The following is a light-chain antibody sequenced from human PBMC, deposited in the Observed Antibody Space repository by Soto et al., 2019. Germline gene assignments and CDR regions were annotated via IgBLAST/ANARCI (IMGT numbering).Light chain of an antibody. CDR1: QSISKS. CDR3: QQYNSFPYT. CDR2: QAS. Sequence: DIQMTQSPSNLSASVGGRLTITCRASQSISKSLAWYQLKPGKAPELLIFQASSLQSKVPSRFSGSGSGTEFILTISGLQPDDFATYYCQQYNSFPYTFGGGTRVEIK. J-gene: IGKJ4*01. V-gene: IGKV1-5*03.